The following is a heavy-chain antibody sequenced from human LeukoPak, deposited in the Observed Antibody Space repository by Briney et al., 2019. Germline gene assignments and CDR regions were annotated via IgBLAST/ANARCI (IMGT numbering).Heavy chain of an antibody. CDR3: ARVTGYMIEDYFDY. Sequence: PSETLSLTCTVSGGSISSYYWSWIRQPPGKGLEWIGYIYYSGSTNYNPSLKSRVTISVDTSKNQFSLKLSSVTAADTAVYYCARVTGYMIEDYFDYWGQGTLVTVSS. V-gene: IGHV4-59*01. J-gene: IGHJ4*02. D-gene: IGHD3-22*01. CDR2: IYYSGST. CDR1: GGSISSYY.